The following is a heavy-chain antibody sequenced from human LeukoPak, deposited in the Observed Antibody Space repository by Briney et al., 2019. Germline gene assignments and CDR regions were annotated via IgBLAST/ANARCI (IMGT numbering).Heavy chain of an antibody. CDR3: AKVGSGYYYYMDV. V-gene: IGHV3-9*01. CDR2: ISWNSGSI. Sequence: GGSLRLFSAASAFTFSSYAMSWVRQAPGEGLEGVSGISWNSGSIGYADSVKGRFTISRDNAKNSLYLQMNSLRAEDTALYYCAKVGSGYYYYMDVWGKGTTVTVSS. CDR1: AFTFSSYA. J-gene: IGHJ6*03. D-gene: IGHD3-3*01.